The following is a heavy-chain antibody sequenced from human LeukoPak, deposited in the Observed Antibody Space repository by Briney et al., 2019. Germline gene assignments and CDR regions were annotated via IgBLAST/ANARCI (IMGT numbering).Heavy chain of an antibody. Sequence: GGSLRLSCVASGFTFSSYWMHWVRQAPGKGLEWVSRIDFETDTTTYAGSVKGRFTISRDNTKNTLYSQMDSLRDEDAAVYYGVRAGSGFDYWGQGTLVTVTS. CDR2: IDFETDTT. J-gene: IGHJ4*02. D-gene: IGHD2-15*01. CDR3: VRAGSGFDY. CDR1: GFTFSSYW. V-gene: IGHV3-74*01.